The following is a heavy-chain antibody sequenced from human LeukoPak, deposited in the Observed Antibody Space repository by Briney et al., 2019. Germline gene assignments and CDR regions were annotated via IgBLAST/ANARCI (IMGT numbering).Heavy chain of an antibody. CDR1: GGSIISGDFY. J-gene: IGHJ4*02. Sequence: SETLSPTCTVSGGSIISGDFYWIWIRQPPGKGLEWIGYIYYSGSTYYNPSLKSLITISADTSKNQFSLKLSSVTAADTAVYYCARGDWSSSIDYWGQGTLVTVSS. V-gene: IGHV4-30-4*01. CDR2: IYYSGST. CDR3: ARGDWSSSIDY. D-gene: IGHD6-6*01.